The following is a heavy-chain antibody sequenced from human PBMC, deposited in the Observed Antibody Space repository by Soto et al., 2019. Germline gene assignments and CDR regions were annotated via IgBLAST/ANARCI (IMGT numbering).Heavy chain of an antibody. V-gene: IGHV3-33*01. D-gene: IGHD6-13*01. CDR1: GFTFSSYG. CDR2: IYYDGSNK. Sequence: QVQLVESGGGVVQPGRSLRLSCAASGFTFSSYGMHWVRQAPGKGLEWVAVIYYDGSNKYYADSVKGRFTISRDNSKNTRYLQMNSLRAEDTAVFYCARSQYSSSWYPFDYCGQGTLVTVSS. CDR3: ARSQYSSSWYPFDY. J-gene: IGHJ4*02.